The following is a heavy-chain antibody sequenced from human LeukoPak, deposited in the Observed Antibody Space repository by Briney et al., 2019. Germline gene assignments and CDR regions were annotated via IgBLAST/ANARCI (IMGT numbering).Heavy chain of an antibody. V-gene: IGHV4-30-4*08. J-gene: IGHJ4*02. Sequence: PSETLSLTCTVSGGSISSGDYYWSWIRQPPGKGLEWIGYIYYSGSTYYNPSLKSRVTISVDTSKNQFSLKLSSVTAADTAVYYCARDSPLTVTTGYWGQGTLVTVSS. CDR1: GGSISSGDYY. D-gene: IGHD4-17*01. CDR3: ARDSPLTVTTGY. CDR2: IYYSGST.